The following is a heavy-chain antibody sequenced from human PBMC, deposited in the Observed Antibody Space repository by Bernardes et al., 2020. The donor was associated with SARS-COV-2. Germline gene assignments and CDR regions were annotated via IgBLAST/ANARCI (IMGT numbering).Heavy chain of an antibody. Sequence: WGSLRLCCAACGFTFSNNDMSWVRQSPGKGLEWVSASSDSGGTTYADSVKGRFTVSRDNSKNMLYLQMNSLRAEDTAVYYCAKDRYIWQFDYWCQGTLVTVSS. CDR2: SSDSGGTT. J-gene: IGHJ4*02. CDR1: GFTFSNND. V-gene: IGHV3-23*01. CDR3: AKDRYIWQFDY. D-gene: IGHD5-18*01.